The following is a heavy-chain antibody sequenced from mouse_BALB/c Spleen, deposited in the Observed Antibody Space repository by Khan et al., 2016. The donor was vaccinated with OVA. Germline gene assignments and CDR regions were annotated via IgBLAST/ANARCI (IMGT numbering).Heavy chain of an antibody. D-gene: IGHD2-13*01. CDR2: INSGGST. CDR3: TRLVNY. CDR1: GFTFSSYA. Sequence: EVELVESGGGLVKPGGSLKLSCAASGFTFSSYAVSWIRQTPEKRLEWVASINSGGSTYYPDSVKGRFTICRDDARNILYLQMSSLSSEDTAMYYCTRLVNYWGQGTTVTVSS. V-gene: IGHV5-6-5*01. J-gene: IGHJ4*01.